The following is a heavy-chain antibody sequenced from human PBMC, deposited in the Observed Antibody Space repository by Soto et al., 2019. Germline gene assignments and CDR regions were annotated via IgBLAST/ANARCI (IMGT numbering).Heavy chain of an antibody. Sequence: SDTLSLTSAVSGGSISSSNWWSWVRQPPGKGLEWIGEIYHSGSTNYNPSLKSRVTISVDKSKNQFSLKLSSVTAADTAVYYCARGGYSYGYNWFDPWGQGTLVTVSS. J-gene: IGHJ5*02. V-gene: IGHV4-4*02. CDR2: IYHSGST. D-gene: IGHD5-18*01. CDR3: ARGGYSYGYNWFDP. CDR1: GGSISSSNW.